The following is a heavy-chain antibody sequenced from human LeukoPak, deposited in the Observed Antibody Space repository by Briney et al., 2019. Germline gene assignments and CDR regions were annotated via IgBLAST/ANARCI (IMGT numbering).Heavy chain of an antibody. CDR1: GFTFSSYA. Sequence: GSLKLSCAASGFTFSSYAIGWVRQAPGEGVEWVSAISWSGCSTYYADSVKGRFTISRDNSKNTLYLQMNSLRAEDTAVYYCAKVYYGSGSYSPPRYDAFDIWGQGTMVTVSS. CDR2: ISWSGCST. CDR3: AKVYYGSGSYSPPRYDAFDI. J-gene: IGHJ3*02. D-gene: IGHD3-10*01. V-gene: IGHV3-23*01.